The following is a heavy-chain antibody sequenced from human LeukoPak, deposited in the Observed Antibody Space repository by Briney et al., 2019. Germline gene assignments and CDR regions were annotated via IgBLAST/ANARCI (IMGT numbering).Heavy chain of an antibody. Sequence: GGSLRLSCAASGFTFSSYGMHWVRQAPGKGLEWVAFIRYDGSNKYYADSVKGRFTISRDNSKNTLYLQMNSLRAEDTAVYYCAKPAYSSGWRPNYNGFDPWGQGTLVTVSS. D-gene: IGHD6-19*01. CDR2: IRYDGSNK. CDR1: GFTFSSYG. J-gene: IGHJ5*02. CDR3: AKPAYSSGWRPNYNGFDP. V-gene: IGHV3-30*02.